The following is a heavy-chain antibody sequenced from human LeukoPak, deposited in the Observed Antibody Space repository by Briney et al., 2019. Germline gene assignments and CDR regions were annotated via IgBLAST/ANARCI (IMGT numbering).Heavy chain of an antibody. V-gene: IGHV2-5*01. CDR1: GFSLSTSGVG. CDR3: AHWYYYDSSGYQYYFDY. J-gene: IGHJ4*02. D-gene: IGHD3-22*01. Sequence: SGPTLVNPTQTLTLTCTFSGFSLSTSGVGVGWIRQPPGKAPEWLALIYWNDDKRYSPSLKSRLTITKDTSKNQVVLTMTNMDPVDTATYYCAHWYYYDSSGYQYYFDYWGQGTLVTVSS. CDR2: IYWNDDK.